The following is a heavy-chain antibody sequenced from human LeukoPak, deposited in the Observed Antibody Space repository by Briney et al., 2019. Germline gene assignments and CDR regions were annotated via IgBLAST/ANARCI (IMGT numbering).Heavy chain of an antibody. J-gene: IGHJ5*02. V-gene: IGHV4-59*07. D-gene: IGHD5-24*01. CDR2: VYYAGST. CDR3: ARGGDGYKSPWFDP. CDR1: GDSINSYY. Sequence: PSDTLSLTCTVSGDSINSYYWSWIRQPPGKGLEWLGYVYYAGSTNYNPSLKGRVTISLHTSKNQFSLNVSSVTAADTAVYYCARGGDGYKSPWFDPWGRGTLVTVSS.